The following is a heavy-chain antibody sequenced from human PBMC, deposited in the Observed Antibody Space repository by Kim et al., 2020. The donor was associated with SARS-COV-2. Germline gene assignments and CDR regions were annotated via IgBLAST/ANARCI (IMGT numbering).Heavy chain of an antibody. D-gene: IGHD2-21*01. Sequence: YARRFQSRLTMTRDTSTSTGYWELSSLRSADTAMYYCAREPARLLYFDSWGQGTLVTVSS. V-gene: IGHV1-46*01. CDR3: AREPARLLYFDS. J-gene: IGHJ4*02.